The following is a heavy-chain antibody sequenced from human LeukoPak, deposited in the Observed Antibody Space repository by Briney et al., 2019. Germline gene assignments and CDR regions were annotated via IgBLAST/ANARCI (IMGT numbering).Heavy chain of an antibody. CDR1: GFTFSNYE. D-gene: IGHD2-15*01. J-gene: IGHJ3*02. CDR3: AKDLRVVVAAAWEIDAFDI. V-gene: IGHV3-48*03. Sequence: GGSLRLSCAASGFTFSNYEMNWVRQAPGKGLEWVSYISSGGSTIYYADSVKGRFTISRDNSKNTLYLQMNSLRAEDTAVYYCAKDLRVVVAAAWEIDAFDIWGQGTMVTVSS. CDR2: ISSGGSTI.